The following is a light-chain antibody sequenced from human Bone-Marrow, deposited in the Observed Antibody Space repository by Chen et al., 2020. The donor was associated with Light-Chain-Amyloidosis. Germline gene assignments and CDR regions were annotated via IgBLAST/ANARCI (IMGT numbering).Light chain of an antibody. J-gene: IGKJ1*01. Sequence: DIVMTQSPPSLAVSLGERATINCKSSQSVLHSPNNKNYLAWYQQKPGQPPKLLIYWASTRESGVPDRFSGSGSGTDFTLTISSLQAEDVAVYYCNQYCSTPRTFGQGTKVEIK. CDR1: QSVLHSPNNKNY. V-gene: IGKV4-1*01. CDR2: WAS. CDR3: NQYCSTPRT.